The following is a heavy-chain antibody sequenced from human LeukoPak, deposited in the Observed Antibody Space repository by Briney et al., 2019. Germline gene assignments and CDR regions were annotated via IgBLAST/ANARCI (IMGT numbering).Heavy chain of an antibody. CDR2: IRYDGSDK. D-gene: IGHD2-15*01. CDR3: AKVLQYCSTGSCSYFDS. J-gene: IGHJ4*02. CDR1: GFIFSNFA. V-gene: IGHV3-30*02. Sequence: GGSLRLSCAASGFIFSNFAMHWVRQAPGKGLEWVTFIRYDGSDKYYVDSVKGRFTISRDNSKNTLYLLMNRLRAVDTAVYYCAKVLQYCSTGSCSYFDSWGQGTLVTVSS.